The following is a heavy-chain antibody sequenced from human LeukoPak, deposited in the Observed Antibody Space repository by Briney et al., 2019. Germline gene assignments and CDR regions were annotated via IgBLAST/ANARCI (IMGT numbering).Heavy chain of an antibody. CDR2: IVVGSGNT. J-gene: IGHJ4*02. D-gene: IGHD7-27*01. Sequence: GASVKVSCKASGFTFTSSTMQWVRQARGQRLEWIGWIVVGSGNTNYAQKFQERVTITRDMSTSTTYMELSSLRSEDTAVYYCATNTGTVFDYWGQGALVTVSS. V-gene: IGHV1-58*02. CDR1: GFTFTSST. CDR3: ATNTGTVFDY.